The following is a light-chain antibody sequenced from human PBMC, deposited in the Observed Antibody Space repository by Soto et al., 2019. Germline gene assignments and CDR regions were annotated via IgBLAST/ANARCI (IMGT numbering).Light chain of an antibody. CDR1: QSVSSY. V-gene: IGKV3D-15*01. Sequence: EIVLTQSPATLSLSPGERATLSCRASQSVSSYLAWYQQKPGQAPRLLIYDASTRATGTPARFSGSGSGTKFTLSISSLQSEDFAVYYCQQYNNWPITFGQGTRLENK. CDR2: DAS. J-gene: IGKJ5*01. CDR3: QQYNNWPIT.